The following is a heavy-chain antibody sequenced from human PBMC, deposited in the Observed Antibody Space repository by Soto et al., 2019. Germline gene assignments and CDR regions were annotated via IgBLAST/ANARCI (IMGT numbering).Heavy chain of an antibody. Sequence: QVQLQPWGAGLLKPSETLSLTCAVYDGSFSSYLWTWVRQSPGKGLEWIGEIYHDGNANYKPSLKSRVALSIDTSKSQFALKLSSVAAAAAGVYYWARGQVFFGVGGSYGRNYIDNWGQGSLVTVSS. J-gene: IGHJ4*02. CDR3: ARGQVFFGVGGSYGRNYIDN. CDR1: DGSFSSYL. D-gene: IGHD3-3*01. V-gene: IGHV4-34*01. CDR2: IYHDGNA.